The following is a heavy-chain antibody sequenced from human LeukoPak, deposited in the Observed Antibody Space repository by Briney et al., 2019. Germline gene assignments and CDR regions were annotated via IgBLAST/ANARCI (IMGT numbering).Heavy chain of an antibody. CDR1: GFTFSNYG. D-gene: IGHD2-2*01. CDR2: ISNDGTNS. CDR3: ARDGLPYCTSTSCYHSDS. Sequence: SLRLSCGVSGFTFSNYGMHWVRQAPGKGLEWVAVISNDGTNSHYGDSVQGRFTISRDNSNNTLFLQLNNLRPDDTAVYYCARDGLPYCTSTSCYHSDSWGQGTLVTVSS. V-gene: IGHV3-30-3*01. J-gene: IGHJ4*02.